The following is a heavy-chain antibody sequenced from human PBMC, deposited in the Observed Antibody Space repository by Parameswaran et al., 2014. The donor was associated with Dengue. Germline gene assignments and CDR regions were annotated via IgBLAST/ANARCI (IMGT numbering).Heavy chain of an antibody. CDR2: IRGKVYGGTT. V-gene: IGHV3-49*02. CDR3: ARDLTVAAPGTYFFDY. Sequence: VRQAPGKGLEWVGFIRGKVYGGTTEYAASVKGRFTISRDDSKSIAYLQMNTLKTEDTAVYYCARDLTVAAPGTYFFDYWGQGTLVTVSS. J-gene: IGHJ4*02. D-gene: IGHD6-13*01.